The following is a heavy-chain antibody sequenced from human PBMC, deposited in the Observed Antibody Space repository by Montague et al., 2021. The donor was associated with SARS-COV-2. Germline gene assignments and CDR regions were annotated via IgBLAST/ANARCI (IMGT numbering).Heavy chain of an antibody. J-gene: IGHJ4*02. D-gene: IGHD2-8*01. Sequence: SETLSLTCAVYGGSFSGYFWSWIRQPPGKGLEWLGEINHSGSTNSTPSLKSRVTISVDTSKNQFSLRLSSVTAADTALYYCARANGYFFDYWGQGTLVTVSS. V-gene: IGHV4-34*01. CDR2: INHSGST. CDR1: GGSFSGYF. CDR3: ARANGYFFDY.